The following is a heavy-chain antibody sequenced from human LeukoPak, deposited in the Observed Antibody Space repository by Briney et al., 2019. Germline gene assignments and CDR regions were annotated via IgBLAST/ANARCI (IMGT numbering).Heavy chain of an antibody. CDR2: IIPILGIA. CDR3: ARAGGGSGSYSGYYFDY. Sequence: APVKVSCKASGGTFSSYAISWVRQAPGQGLEWMGRIIPILGIANYAQKSQGRVTITADKSTSTAYMELSSLRSEDTAVYYCARAGGGSGSYSGYYFDYWGQGTLVTVS. V-gene: IGHV1-69*04. J-gene: IGHJ4*02. CDR1: GGTFSSYA. D-gene: IGHD3-10*01.